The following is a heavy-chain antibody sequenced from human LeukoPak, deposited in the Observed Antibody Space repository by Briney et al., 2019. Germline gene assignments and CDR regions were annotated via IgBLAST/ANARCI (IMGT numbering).Heavy chain of an antibody. D-gene: IGHD1-7*01. V-gene: IGHV4-61*01. CDR2: IYYSGST. J-gene: IGHJ4*02. CDR1: GGSVSSGSYY. CDR3: ARVNWNWVYYFDY. Sequence: SETLSLTCTVSGGSVSSGSYYWSWIRQPPGKGLEWIGYIYYSGSTNYNPSLKSRVTISVDTSKNQFSLKLSSVTAADTAVYYCARVNWNWVYYFDYWGQGTLVTVSS.